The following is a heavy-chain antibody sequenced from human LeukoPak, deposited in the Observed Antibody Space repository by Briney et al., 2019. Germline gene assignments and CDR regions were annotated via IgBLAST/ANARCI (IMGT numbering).Heavy chain of an antibody. V-gene: IGHV3-7*04. Sequence: GGSLRLSCAASGFAFSRFWMSWVRQAPGKGLEWVANIKQDGSEKYYVDSVKGRFTISRDNAKNSLYLQMNSLRAEDTAVFYCARDGTYTDYDPDFDIWGQGTLVTVSS. D-gene: IGHD5-12*01. J-gene: IGHJ4*02. CDR2: IKQDGSEK. CDR3: ARDGTYTDYDPDFDI. CDR1: GFAFSRFW.